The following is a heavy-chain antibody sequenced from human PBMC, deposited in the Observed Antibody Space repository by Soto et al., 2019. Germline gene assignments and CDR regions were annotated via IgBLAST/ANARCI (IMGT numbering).Heavy chain of an antibody. D-gene: IGHD1-20*01. CDR3: ARGDIVTGKNVFDM. Sequence: SETLSLTCAAYGGSFNGYYWTWIRQPPGKELEWIGEINHSGGTNYNSSLKSRVTISIDTSQKQFWLQLTSVTAADTAVYFCARGDIVTGKNVFDMWGQGTMVTVSS. CDR2: INHSGGT. CDR1: GGSFNGYY. V-gene: IGHV4-34*01. J-gene: IGHJ3*02.